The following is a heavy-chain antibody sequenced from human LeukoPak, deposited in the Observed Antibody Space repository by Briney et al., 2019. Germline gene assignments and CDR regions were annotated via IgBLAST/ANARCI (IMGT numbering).Heavy chain of an antibody. D-gene: IGHD6-6*01. V-gene: IGHV1-69*01. CDR3: AVDSSSSYGWFDP. Sequence: SVKVSRKASGGTFSSYAISWVRQAPGQGLEWMGGIIPIFGTANYAQKFQGRVTITADESTSTAYMELSSLRSEDTAVYYCAVDSSSSYGWFDPWGQGTLVTVSS. CDR2: IIPIFGTA. CDR1: GGTFSSYA. J-gene: IGHJ5*02.